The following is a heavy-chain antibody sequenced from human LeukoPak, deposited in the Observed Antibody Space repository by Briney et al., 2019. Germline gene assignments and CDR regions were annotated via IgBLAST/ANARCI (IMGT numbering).Heavy chain of an antibody. Sequence: GGSLRLSCEVPRGFFIDYAMHWVRQTPAKGLEWLAVISYDGSETYYGDSVKGRFTISRDTSKSKLFLQMNNLRPDDTAHYYCSRSAVSYKYYFYGMDVWGLGTSVIVSS. V-gene: IGHV3-30*03. CDR1: RGFFIDYA. CDR2: ISYDGSET. CDR3: SRSAVSYKYYFYGMDV. D-gene: IGHD3/OR15-3a*01. J-gene: IGHJ6*02.